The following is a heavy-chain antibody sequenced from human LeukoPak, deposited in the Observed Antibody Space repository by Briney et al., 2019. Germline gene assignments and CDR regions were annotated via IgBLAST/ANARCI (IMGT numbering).Heavy chain of an antibody. D-gene: IGHD3-10*01. CDR1: GFTFSSYA. Sequence: GGSLRLSCAASGFTFSSYAMSWVRQAPGKGLEWVSAISGSGGSTYYADSVKGRFTISRDNSKNTLYLQMNSLRAEDTAVYYCAVTYGSGSYYNLDYFDYRGQGTLVTVSS. V-gene: IGHV3-23*01. CDR3: AVTYGSGSYYNLDYFDY. CDR2: ISGSGGST. J-gene: IGHJ4*02.